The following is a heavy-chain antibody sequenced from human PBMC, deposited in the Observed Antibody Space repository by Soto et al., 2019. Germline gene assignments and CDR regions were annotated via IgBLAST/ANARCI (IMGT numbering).Heavy chain of an antibody. Sequence: GGSLRLSCAVSGFTFSSYAMSWVRQAPGKGLEWVSAISGSGSSTYYADSVKGRFTISRDNSKNTLYLQMNSLRAEDAAVYCCAKDAYTRFGVYYFDYWGQGTLVTVSS. D-gene: IGHD3-10*01. CDR3: AKDAYTRFGVYYFDY. CDR1: GFTFSSYA. J-gene: IGHJ4*02. V-gene: IGHV3-23*01. CDR2: ISGSGSST.